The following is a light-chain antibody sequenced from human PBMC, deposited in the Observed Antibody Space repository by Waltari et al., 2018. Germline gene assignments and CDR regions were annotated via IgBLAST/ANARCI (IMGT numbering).Light chain of an antibody. J-gene: IGLJ3*02. V-gene: IGLV2-14*01. Sequence: QSALTQPASVSGSPGPSITISCTGTSSDVGGYHYVPWYQQHPGKAPKLRIYGVSNRPSGVSARFSGSKSGNTASLTVSGLQAEDEAYYYCGSYTLINTLVVFGGGTKVTVL. CDR1: SSDVGGYHY. CDR3: GSYTLINTLVV. CDR2: GVS.